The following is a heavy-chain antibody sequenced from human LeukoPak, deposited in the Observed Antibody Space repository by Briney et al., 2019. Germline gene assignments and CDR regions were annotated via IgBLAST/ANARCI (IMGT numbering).Heavy chain of an antibody. CDR2: IAYDGSRA. D-gene: IGHD1-14*01. Sequence: GGSLRLSCAGSGFTFGGFGMHWFRQTPGKGREWVAVIAYDGSRAFYADSVKGRFTISRDNSKNTMSVQMDDLRAEDTAVYYCTIYNNDHFDYWGQGTLVTVSS. J-gene: IGHJ4*02. CDR3: TIYNNDHFDY. V-gene: IGHV3-33*03. CDR1: GFTFGGFG.